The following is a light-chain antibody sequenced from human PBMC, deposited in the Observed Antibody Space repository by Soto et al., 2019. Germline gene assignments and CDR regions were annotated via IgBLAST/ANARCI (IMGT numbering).Light chain of an antibody. CDR2: AAS. Sequence: DIQLTQSPSFLSASVGDRATITCRASQGISSYLAWYQQKPGKAPKLLLYAASTLQSGVPSGCSGSGSGKEFPLTSRSLPPDYFANYYYQHLNSYPLTFGQGTKVEIK. J-gene: IGKJ1*01. CDR1: QGISSY. CDR3: QHLNSYPLT. V-gene: IGKV1-9*01.